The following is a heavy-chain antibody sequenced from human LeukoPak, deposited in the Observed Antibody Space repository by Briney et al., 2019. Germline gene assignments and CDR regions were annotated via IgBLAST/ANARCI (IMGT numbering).Heavy chain of an antibody. J-gene: IGHJ5*02. Sequence: GGSLRLSCAASGFTFSSYAMSWVRQAPGKGLEWVSAISGSGGSTYYADSVKGRFTISRDNSKNTLYLQMNSLRAEDTAVYYCAKDHRGSNCSGGSCYSGWFDPWGQGTLVTVSS. D-gene: IGHD2-15*01. CDR3: AKDHRGSNCSGGSCYSGWFDP. CDR2: ISGSGGST. V-gene: IGHV3-23*01. CDR1: GFTFSSYA.